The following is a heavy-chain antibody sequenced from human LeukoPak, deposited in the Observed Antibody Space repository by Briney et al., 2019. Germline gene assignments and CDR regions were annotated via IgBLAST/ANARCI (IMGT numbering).Heavy chain of an antibody. Sequence: PGGSLRLSCAASGFTFSSYGMHWVRQAPGKGLEWVAVISYDGGNKYYADSVKGRFTISRDNSKNTLYLQMNSLRAEDTAVYYCAKDRSGSSSWYSGMDVWGQGTTVTVSS. D-gene: IGHD6-13*01. CDR1: GFTFSSYG. CDR3: AKDRSGSSSWYSGMDV. V-gene: IGHV3-30*18. J-gene: IGHJ6*02. CDR2: ISYDGGNK.